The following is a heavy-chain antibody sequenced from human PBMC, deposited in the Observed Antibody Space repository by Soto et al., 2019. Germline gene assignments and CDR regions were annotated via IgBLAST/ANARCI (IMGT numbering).Heavy chain of an antibody. CDR2: IYHSGST. V-gene: IGHV4-30-2*01. J-gene: IGHJ4*02. CDR1: AGSISSGGYS. Sequence: PSETLSLTCAVSAGSISSGGYSWSWIRQPPGKGLEWIGYIYHSGSTYYNPSLKSRVTISVDRSKNQFSLKLSSVTAADTAVYSCDRLSHYPLLYFDCWGQGSLVAVSS. CDR3: DRLSHYPLLYFDC. D-gene: IGHD1-26*01.